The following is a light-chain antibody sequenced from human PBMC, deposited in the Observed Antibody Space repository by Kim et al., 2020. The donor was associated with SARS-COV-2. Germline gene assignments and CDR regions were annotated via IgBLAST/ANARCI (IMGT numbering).Light chain of an antibody. CDR3: SSYTSSGTRV. CDR2: DVS. Sequence: GQSITISCTGTSSDVGSYNYVSWYQQHPGKAPKLMIYDVSSRPSGVSSRFSGSKSGNTASLTISGLQAEDEADYYCSSYTSSGTRVFGTGTKVTVL. J-gene: IGLJ1*01. V-gene: IGLV2-14*03. CDR1: SSDVGSYNY.